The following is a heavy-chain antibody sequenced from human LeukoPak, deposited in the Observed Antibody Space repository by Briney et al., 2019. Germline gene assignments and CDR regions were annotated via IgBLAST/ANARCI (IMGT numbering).Heavy chain of an antibody. V-gene: IGHV1-18*01. Sequence: GASVKVSCRASGYTFTNYGINWVRQAPGQGLEWMGWITAYNGNIKYAQNLQGRVTMTTDSSTNTVYMELRSLRSDDTAVYYCARDLGKYHGSGTPRMDVWGQGTTVTVSS. J-gene: IGHJ6*02. CDR3: ARDLGKYHGSGTPRMDV. D-gene: IGHD3-10*01. CDR2: ITAYNGNI. CDR1: GYTFTNYG.